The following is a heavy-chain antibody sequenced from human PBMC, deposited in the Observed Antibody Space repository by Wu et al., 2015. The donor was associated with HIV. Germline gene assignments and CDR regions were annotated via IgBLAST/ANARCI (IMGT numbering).Heavy chain of an antibody. D-gene: IGHD5-18*01. J-gene: IGHJ6*02. CDR2: VNPDSGDT. V-gene: IGHV1-2*02. CDR3: ALNVDTYYYYGMDV. Sequence: QAQLVQSGAEVKKPGASVKVACKTSGYTFSGYYIHWLRQTPGQGLEWMGWVNPDSGDTHYAEKFQGSVTMTRDTSIRTAYMELNRLTSDDTAVYYCALNVDTYYYYGMDVWGQGTTVTVSS. CDR1: GYTFSGYY.